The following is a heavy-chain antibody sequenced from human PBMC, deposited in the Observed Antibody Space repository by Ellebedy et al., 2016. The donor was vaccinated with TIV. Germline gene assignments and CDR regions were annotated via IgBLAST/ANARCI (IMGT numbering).Heavy chain of an antibody. CDR2: INPGDSQT. V-gene: IGHV5-51*01. D-gene: IGHD2-2*01. CDR3: ARQLCDTTSCYRDLDA. CDR1: GYIFTRFW. J-gene: IGHJ6*02. Sequence: GESLKISCQASGYIFTRFWIAWVRQTPGKGLEWMGIINPGDSQTTYNPAFQGQVTISADKSVSTAFLQWNSLKVSDTAIYYCARQLCDTTSCYRDLDAWGQGTTVAVSS.